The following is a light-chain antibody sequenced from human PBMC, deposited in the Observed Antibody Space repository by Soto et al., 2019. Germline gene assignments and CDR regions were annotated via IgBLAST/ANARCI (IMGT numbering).Light chain of an antibody. J-gene: IGLJ3*02. CDR1: SGSVSTSYY. V-gene: IGLV8-61*01. CDR3: VLYMGTGISV. Sequence: QTVVTQETSFSVSPGRTVTLTCGLSSGSVSTSYYPSWYQLTPGQAPRTLIYSTNTRSSGVPNRFSGSILENKAALTITGAQADDESDYYCVLYMGTGISVFGGGTKLTVL. CDR2: STN.